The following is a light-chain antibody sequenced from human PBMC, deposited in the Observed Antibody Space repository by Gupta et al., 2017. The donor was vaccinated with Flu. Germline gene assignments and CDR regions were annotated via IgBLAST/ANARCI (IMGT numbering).Light chain of an antibody. CDR3: QQRSNWPPMYT. CDR2: DAS. Sequence: EIVLTQSTVTLSLPPGERATLSCRASQSVSSYLAWYQQKPGQAPRLLIYDASNRATGIPARFSGSGSGTDFTLTISSLEPEDFAVYYCQQRSNWPPMYTFGQGTKLEIK. CDR1: QSVSSY. J-gene: IGKJ2*01. V-gene: IGKV3-11*01.